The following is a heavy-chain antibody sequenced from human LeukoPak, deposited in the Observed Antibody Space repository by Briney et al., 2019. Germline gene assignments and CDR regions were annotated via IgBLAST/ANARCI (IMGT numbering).Heavy chain of an antibody. CDR3: ARDWGGWNQAY. J-gene: IGHJ4*02. CDR1: GYTFTTYA. D-gene: IGHD1-1*01. Sequence: GSVKVSCTASGYTFTTYAMNWLRQAPGQGLEWMGWINTNTGNPTYAQGFTGRFVFSLDTSVSTAYLQISSLKAEDTAVYYCARDWGGWNQAYWGQGTLVTVSS. V-gene: IGHV7-4-1*02. CDR2: INTNTGNP.